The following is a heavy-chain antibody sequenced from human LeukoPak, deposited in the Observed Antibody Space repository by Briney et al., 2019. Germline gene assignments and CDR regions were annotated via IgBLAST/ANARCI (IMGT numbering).Heavy chain of an antibody. CDR3: ARDHYYSDRSGYYVY. Sequence: SETLSLTCTVSGGSISSSSYYWGWIRQPPGKGLEWNGNIYYSGSTYYNPSLKSRVTISVDTSKNQFSLKLSSVTAADTAVYYCARDHYYSDRSGYYVYWGQGTLVTVSS. CDR1: GGSISSSSYY. J-gene: IGHJ4*02. D-gene: IGHD3-22*01. V-gene: IGHV4-39*07. CDR2: IYYSGST.